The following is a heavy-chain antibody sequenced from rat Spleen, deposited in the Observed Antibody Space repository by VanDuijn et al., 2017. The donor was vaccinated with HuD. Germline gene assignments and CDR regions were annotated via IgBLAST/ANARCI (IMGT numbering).Heavy chain of an antibody. CDR1: GFTFSDYY. D-gene: IGHD1-2*01. Sequence: EVQLVESGGGLVQPGRSLKLSCVASGFTFSDYYMAWVRQAPKKGLEWVASISYEGSSTYYGDSVKGRFTISRDNAKNSLYLQMDSLRSEDTATYYCARLGGKYSSYNYLDNWGQGDKVTVSS. V-gene: IGHV5-22*01. J-gene: IGHJ2*01. CDR3: ARLGGKYSSYNYLDN. CDR2: ISYEGSST.